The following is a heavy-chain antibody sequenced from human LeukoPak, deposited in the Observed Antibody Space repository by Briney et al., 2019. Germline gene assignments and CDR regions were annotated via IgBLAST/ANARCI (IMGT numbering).Heavy chain of an antibody. V-gene: IGHV3-33*01. J-gene: IGHJ4*02. CDR2: IWYDGSNK. CDR1: GFTFSSYG. Sequence: GRSLRLSCAASGFTFSSYGMHWVRQAPGKGLEWVAVIWYDGSNKYYADSVKGRFTISRDNSKNTLYLQMNSLRAEDTAVYYCARTTYYYDSSGYFDYWGQGTLVTVSS. CDR3: ARTTYYYDSSGYFDY. D-gene: IGHD3-22*01.